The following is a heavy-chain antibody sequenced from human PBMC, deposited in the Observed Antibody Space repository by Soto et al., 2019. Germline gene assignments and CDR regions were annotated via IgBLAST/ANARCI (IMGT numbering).Heavy chain of an antibody. J-gene: IGHJ4*02. Sequence: SETLSLTCTVSGDSIRVYYWRWIRHPPGKGLEWIGYIHYSGSTNYNSSLKSRVTISVDTSKNQFSLNLNSVTAADTAVYYCARQLPDRVLWDYWGQGTLVTVS. D-gene: IGHD3-10*02. V-gene: IGHV4-59*01. CDR3: ARQLPDRVLWDY. CDR1: GDSIRVYY. CDR2: IHYSGST.